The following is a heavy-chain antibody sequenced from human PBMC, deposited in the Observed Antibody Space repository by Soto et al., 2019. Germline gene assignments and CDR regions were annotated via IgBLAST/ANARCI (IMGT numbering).Heavy chain of an antibody. CDR1: GGSISSSNW. V-gene: IGHV4-4*02. Sequence: SETLSLTCAVSGGSISSSNWWSWVRQPPGKGLEWIGDIYHSGSTNYNPSLKSRVTISVDNSKNQFSLKLSSVTAADTAVYYCARRYGRYYDSSGYFLDYWGQGTLVTVSS. CDR2: IYHSGST. J-gene: IGHJ4*02. CDR3: ARRYGRYYDSSGYFLDY. D-gene: IGHD3-22*01.